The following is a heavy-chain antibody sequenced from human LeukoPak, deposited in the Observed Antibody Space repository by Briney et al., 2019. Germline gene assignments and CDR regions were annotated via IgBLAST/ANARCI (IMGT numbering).Heavy chain of an antibody. J-gene: IGHJ6*02. D-gene: IGHD3-10*01. V-gene: IGHV1-8*01. CDR1: GYTFTSYE. CDR3: TRGRPGXXFGELLASHEPSPMDV. CDR2: INPNSVNT. Sequence: XSETVSCKASGYTFTSYEINWVRQATGQRREGMGGINPNSVNTGYAQKVQGRVTMTRNTSISTAYRDLRSLRSEDTAVYYCTRGRPGXXFGELLASHEPSPMDVWGQGTTVTVSS.